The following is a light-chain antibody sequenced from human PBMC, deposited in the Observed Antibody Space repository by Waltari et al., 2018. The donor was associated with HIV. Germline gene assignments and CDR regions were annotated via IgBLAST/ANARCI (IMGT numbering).Light chain of an antibody. Sequence: QSALTQPASVSGSPGQSITISCTGTSSDVGGYNYVSWYQQHPGKAPKLMIYDVSKRPSGVSNRFSCSKSGNTASLTISGLQAEDEADYYCNSFTSSSTWVFGGGTKLTVL. J-gene: IGLJ3*02. V-gene: IGLV2-14*03. CDR3: NSFTSSSTWV. CDR1: SSDVGGYNY. CDR2: DVS.